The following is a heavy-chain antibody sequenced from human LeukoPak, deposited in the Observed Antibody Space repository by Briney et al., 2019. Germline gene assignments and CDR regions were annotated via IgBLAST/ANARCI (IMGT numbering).Heavy chain of an antibody. V-gene: IGHV3-9*01. D-gene: IGHD6-19*01. CDR3: AKNVIAVAGAGSRFDY. CDR1: GFPFSSYW. CDR2: ISWNSANI. J-gene: IGHJ4*02. Sequence: GGSLRLSCVASGFPFSSYWMTWVRQAPGKGLEWVSSISWNSANIGYADSVKGRFTISRDNAKNSLYLQMNSLRAEDTALYYCAKNVIAVAGAGSRFDYWGQGTLVTVSS.